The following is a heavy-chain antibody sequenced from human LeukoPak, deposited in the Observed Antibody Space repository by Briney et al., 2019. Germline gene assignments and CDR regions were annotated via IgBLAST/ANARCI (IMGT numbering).Heavy chain of an antibody. CDR3: ARDRIPERWIYYFDY. CDR1: GFPFSSYS. D-gene: IGHD2-2*03. V-gene: IGHV3-21*01. Sequence: GGSLRLSCVASGFPFSSYSMNWVRQAPGKGLEWVSCISSTSSYVYYADSVKGRFTISRDNAKNTLYLQMNSLRAEDTAVYYCARDRIPERWIYYFDYWGQGTLVTVSS. J-gene: IGHJ4*02. CDR2: ISSTSSYV.